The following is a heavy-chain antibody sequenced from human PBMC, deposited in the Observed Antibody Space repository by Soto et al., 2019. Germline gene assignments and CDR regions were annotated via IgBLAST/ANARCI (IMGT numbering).Heavy chain of an antibody. Sequence: HPGGSLRLSCAASGFTFSSYGMHWVRQAPGKGLEWVAAISYDGSNKYYADSVKGRFTISRDNSKNTLYLQMNSLRAEDTAVYYCAKAGEYSSSSPFDYWGQGTLVTVSS. D-gene: IGHD6-6*01. CDR2: ISYDGSNK. CDR1: GFTFSSYG. J-gene: IGHJ4*02. V-gene: IGHV3-30*18. CDR3: AKAGEYSSSSPFDY.